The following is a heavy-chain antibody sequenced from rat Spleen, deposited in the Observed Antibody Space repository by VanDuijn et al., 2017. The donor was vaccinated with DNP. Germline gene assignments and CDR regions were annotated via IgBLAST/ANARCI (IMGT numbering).Heavy chain of an antibody. V-gene: IGHV5-25*01. CDR1: GFTFSDYD. J-gene: IGHJ2*01. CDR3: ARGRWELDY. CDR2: IITSGGTT. D-gene: IGHD5-1*01. Sequence: EVLLVESGGGLVQPGRSLKLSCAASGFTFSDYDMAWVRQAPTKGLEWVASIITSGGTTYYRDSVKDRFTVSRANAESTLFLQMDSLRFEDTATYYCARGRWELDYWGQGVMVTVSA.